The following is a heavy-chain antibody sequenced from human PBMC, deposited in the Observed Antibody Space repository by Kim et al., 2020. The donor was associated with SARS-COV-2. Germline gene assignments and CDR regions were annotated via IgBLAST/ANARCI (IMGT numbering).Heavy chain of an antibody. Sequence: GGSLRLSCAASGFTFSGYSMNWVRQAPGKGLEWVSFISTGSSHIYYADSVKGRFTISRDNGQASLYLQMDSLTAEDTAVYYCARDKPRTNTIFGVVRFRPEDALDVWGQGTLVTVSS. V-gene: IGHV3-21*01. J-gene: IGHJ3*01. D-gene: IGHD3-3*01. CDR1: GFTFSGYS. CDR3: ARDKPRTNTIFGVVRFRPEDALDV. CDR2: ISTGSSHI.